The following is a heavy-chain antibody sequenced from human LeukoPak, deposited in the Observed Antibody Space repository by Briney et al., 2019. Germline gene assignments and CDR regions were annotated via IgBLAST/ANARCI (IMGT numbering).Heavy chain of an antibody. V-gene: IGHV4-31*03. J-gene: IGHJ5*02. CDR1: GGSISSGGSY. Sequence: PSETLSLTCTVSGGSISSGGSYWSWIRPHPGKGLEWIGYIYYSGSTYYNPSLKSRVTISVDTSKNQFSLKLSSVTAADTAVYYCARGIVVVPAALGWFDPWGQGTLVTVSS. D-gene: IGHD2-2*01. CDR3: ARGIVVVPAALGWFDP. CDR2: IYYSGST.